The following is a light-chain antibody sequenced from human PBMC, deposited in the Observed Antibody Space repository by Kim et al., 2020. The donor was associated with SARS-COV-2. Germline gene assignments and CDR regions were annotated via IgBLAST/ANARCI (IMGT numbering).Light chain of an antibody. V-gene: IGKV2-30*01. Sequence: PASMSCRDKQSLVSSDGSTYLNWFHQRPGQSPRRLIYKVSNQDSGVPDRFSGSGSGTDFTLKVSRVEAEDVGVYYCMRGTNPYTFGQGTKLEI. CDR1: QSLVSSDGSTY. CDR3: MRGTNPYT. CDR2: KVS. J-gene: IGKJ2*01.